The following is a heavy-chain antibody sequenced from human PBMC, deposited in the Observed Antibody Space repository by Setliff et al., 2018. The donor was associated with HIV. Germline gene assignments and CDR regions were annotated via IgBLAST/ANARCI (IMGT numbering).Heavy chain of an antibody. CDR1: GGSFSGYY. CDR2: IYTSGST. V-gene: IGHV4-4*09. Sequence: ETLSLTCTVSGGSFSGYYRSWIRQPPGKGLEWIGYIYTSGSTNYNPSLKSRVTISVDTSKNQFSLKLRSVTAADTAVYYCEVAGQWGQGTLVTVSS. J-gene: IGHJ4*02. D-gene: IGHD6-19*01. CDR3: EVAGQ.